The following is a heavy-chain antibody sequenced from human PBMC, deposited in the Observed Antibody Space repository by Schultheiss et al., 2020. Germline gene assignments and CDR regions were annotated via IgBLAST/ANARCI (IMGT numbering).Heavy chain of an antibody. Sequence: SETLSLTCTVSGGSISSGSYYWSWIRQPPGKGLEWIGSIYYSGSTNYNPSLKSRVTISVDTSKNQFSLKLSSVTAADTAVYYCARAHPTRNRRNWFDPWGQGTLVTVSS. D-gene: IGHD2/OR15-2a*01. CDR2: IYYSGST. CDR3: ARAHPTRNRRNWFDP. J-gene: IGHJ5*02. V-gene: IGHV4-39*07. CDR1: GGSISSGSYY.